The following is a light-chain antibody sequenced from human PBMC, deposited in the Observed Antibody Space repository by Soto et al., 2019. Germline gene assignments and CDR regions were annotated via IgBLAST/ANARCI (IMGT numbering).Light chain of an antibody. V-gene: IGLV2-23*02. CDR2: EVD. CDR1: TSDVAYYDL. J-gene: IGLJ2*01. Sequence: QSVLTQPASVSGSPGQSITISCAGTTSDVAYYDLVSWYQQHPGRAPKLLIYEVDKRPSGISVGFAGTKSSATASPTISGLLPEDEAVYFSCTYDGRVAVFGGGTKVTVL. CDR3: CTYDGRVAV.